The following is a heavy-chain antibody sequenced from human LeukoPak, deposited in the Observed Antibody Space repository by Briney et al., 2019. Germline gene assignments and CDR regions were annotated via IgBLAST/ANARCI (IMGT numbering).Heavy chain of an antibody. V-gene: IGHV3-21*01. CDR3: ARDREAAAGTGPRYNWFDP. CDR1: GFTFSSYS. Sequence: PGGSLRLSCAASGFTFSSYSMNWVRQAPGKGLEWVSSISSSSSYIYYADSVKGRFTISRDNAKNSLYLQMNSLRAEDTAVYYCARDREAAAGTGPRYNWFDPWGQGTLVTVSS. D-gene: IGHD6-13*01. J-gene: IGHJ5*02. CDR2: ISSSSSYI.